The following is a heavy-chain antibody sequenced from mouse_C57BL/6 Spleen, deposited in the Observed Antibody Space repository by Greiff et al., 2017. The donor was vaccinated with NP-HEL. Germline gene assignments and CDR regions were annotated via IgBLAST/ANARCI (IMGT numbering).Heavy chain of an antibody. D-gene: IGHD3-2*02. CDR1: GYTFTSYW. CDR3: ARGGGSGPFAY. Sequence: QVQLQQPGAELVRPGSSVKLSCKASGYTFTSYWMDWVKQRPGQGLEWIGNIYPSDSETHYNQKFKDKATLTVDKSSSTAYMQLSSLTSEDSAVYYCARGGGSGPFAYWGQGTLVTVSA. CDR2: IYPSDSET. V-gene: IGHV1-61*01. J-gene: IGHJ3*01.